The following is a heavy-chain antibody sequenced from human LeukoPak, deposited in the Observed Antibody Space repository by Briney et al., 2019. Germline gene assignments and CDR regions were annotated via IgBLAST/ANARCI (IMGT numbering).Heavy chain of an antibody. CDR2: IYYSGST. Sequence: SETLSLTCTVSGGSISNYYWSWIRQPPGKGLEWIGYIYYSGSTNYNPSLKSRVTISIDTSRKQFSLNLSSVTAADTAVYYCARAAGPGGTTFLGWFDPWGQGTLVTVSS. D-gene: IGHD1-7*01. J-gene: IGHJ5*02. CDR3: ARAAGPGGTTFLGWFDP. V-gene: IGHV4-59*01. CDR1: GGSISNYY.